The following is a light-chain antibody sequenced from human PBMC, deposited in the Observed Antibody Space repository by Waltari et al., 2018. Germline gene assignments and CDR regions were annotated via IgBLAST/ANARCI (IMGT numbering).Light chain of an antibody. CDR1: QRISSY. J-gene: IGKJ1*01. Sequence: DIQVTQSPSSLPASVGDRVTISCRASQRISSYLNWYQQEPGKAPRLLIYGATSLQSGVPSRFSGSGSGTDFTLTISSLQPEDFATYYCQQTYKTPRTFGQGTKVDI. CDR3: QQTYKTPRT. CDR2: GAT. V-gene: IGKV1-39*01.